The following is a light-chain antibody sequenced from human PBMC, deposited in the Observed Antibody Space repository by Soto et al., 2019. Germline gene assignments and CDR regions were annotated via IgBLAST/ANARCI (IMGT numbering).Light chain of an antibody. CDR2: GAS. Sequence: EIVLTQSPGTLSLSPGERATLSCRASQSVSGSFLAWYQQKPGQAPRLLIFGASSRATGIPDRFSGSGSGTEFTLTISSLQPDDFATYYCQQYNSYSTFGQGTKVDIK. J-gene: IGKJ1*01. CDR3: QQYNSYST. V-gene: IGKV3-20*01. CDR1: QSVSGSF.